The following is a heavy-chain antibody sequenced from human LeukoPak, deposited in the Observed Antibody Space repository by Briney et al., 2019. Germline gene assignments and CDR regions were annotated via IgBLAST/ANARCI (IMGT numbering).Heavy chain of an antibody. D-gene: IGHD3-10*01. J-gene: IGHJ5*02. Sequence: GGSLRLPCAASGFTFSSYWMHWVRQAPGKGLVWVSRINSDGSSTSYADSVKGRFTISRDNAKNTLYLQMNSLRAEDTAVYYCAREKYYYGSGNWFDPWGQGTLVTVS. CDR2: INSDGSST. CDR1: GFTFSSYW. CDR3: AREKYYYGSGNWFDP. V-gene: IGHV3-74*01.